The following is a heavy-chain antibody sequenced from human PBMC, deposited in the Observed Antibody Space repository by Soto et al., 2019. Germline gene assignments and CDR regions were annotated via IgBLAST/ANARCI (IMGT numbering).Heavy chain of an antibody. Sequence: ASVKVSCKASGYTFTSYAMLWVRQAPGQRLEWMGWINAGNGNTKYSQKFQGRVTITRDTSASTAYMELSSLRSEDTAVYYCARDKITGLFDYWGQGTLVTAPQ. D-gene: IGHD2-8*02. V-gene: IGHV1-3*01. CDR2: INAGNGNT. J-gene: IGHJ4*02. CDR3: ARDKITGLFDY. CDR1: GYTFTSYA.